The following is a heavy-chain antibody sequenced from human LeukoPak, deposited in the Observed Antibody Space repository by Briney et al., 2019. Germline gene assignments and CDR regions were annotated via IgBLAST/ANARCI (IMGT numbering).Heavy chain of an antibody. V-gene: IGHV3-21*01. CDR3: GGEPTTMIVAGGGDAFDI. CDR2: ISSSSSYI. CDR1: GFTFSSYS. Sequence: GGSLRLSCAASGFTFSSYSMNWVRQAPGKGLEWVSSISSSSSYIYYADSVKGRFTISRDNAKNSLYLQMNSLRAEDTAVYYWGGEPTTMIVAGGGDAFDIWGQGTMVTVSS. J-gene: IGHJ3*02. D-gene: IGHD3-22*01.